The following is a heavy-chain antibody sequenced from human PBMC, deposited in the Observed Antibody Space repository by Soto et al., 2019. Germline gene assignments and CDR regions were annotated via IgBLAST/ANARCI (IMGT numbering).Heavy chain of an antibody. CDR1: GYTFTSYA. CDR2: INAGNGNT. J-gene: IGHJ4*02. V-gene: IGHV1-3*01. Sequence: GASVKVSCKASGYTFTSYAMHWVRQAPGQRLEWMGWINAGNGNTKYSQKFQGRVTITRDTSASTAYMELSSLRSEDTAVYYCARYHSSGWYGGYFDYWGQGTLVTVSS. CDR3: ARYHSSGWYGGYFDY. D-gene: IGHD6-19*01.